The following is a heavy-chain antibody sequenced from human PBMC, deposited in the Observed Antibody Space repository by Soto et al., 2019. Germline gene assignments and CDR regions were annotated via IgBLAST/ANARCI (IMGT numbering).Heavy chain of an antibody. J-gene: IGHJ4*02. Sequence: GGSLRLSCAASGFTFSSYAMSWVRQAPGTGLEWVSAISGSGGSPYYADSVMGRFTISRDNSKNTLYLQMNSLGAEDTAVYYCAKDAYGDYDIDYWGQGTLVTVSS. D-gene: IGHD4-17*01. CDR3: AKDAYGDYDIDY. CDR2: ISGSGGSP. CDR1: GFTFSSYA. V-gene: IGHV3-23*01.